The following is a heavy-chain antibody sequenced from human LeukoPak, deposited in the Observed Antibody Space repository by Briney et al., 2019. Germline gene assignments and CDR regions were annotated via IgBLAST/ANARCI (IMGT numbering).Heavy chain of an antibody. CDR2: INHSGST. V-gene: IGHV4-34*01. Sequence: SETLSLTCAVYGGSFSGYYWSWIRQPPGKGLEWIGEINHSGSTNYNPSLKSRVTISVDTSKNQFSLKLSSVTAADTAVYYCARVPLRYCSSTSCYRGYFQHWGQGTLVTVSS. CDR3: ARVPLRYCSSTSCYRGYFQH. D-gene: IGHD2-2*02. J-gene: IGHJ1*01. CDR1: GGSFSGYY.